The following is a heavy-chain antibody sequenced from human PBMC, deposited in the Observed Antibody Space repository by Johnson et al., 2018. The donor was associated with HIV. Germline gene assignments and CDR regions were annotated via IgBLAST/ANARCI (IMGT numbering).Heavy chain of an antibody. CDR1: GITFSDYA. CDR2: ISRSGSTI. D-gene: IGHD3-22*01. CDR3: AKDTRYYDRSGYLTRPRAFDI. Sequence: QVQLVESGGGVVQPGRSLRLSCAASGITFSDYAMHWVLQAPGKGLEWVSYISRSGSTIYYADPVKGRFTISREHAKNSLYLQMNSLRTEDTAFYYCAKDTRYYDRSGYLTRPRAFDIWGQGTMVTVSS. J-gene: IGHJ3*02. V-gene: IGHV3-11*01.